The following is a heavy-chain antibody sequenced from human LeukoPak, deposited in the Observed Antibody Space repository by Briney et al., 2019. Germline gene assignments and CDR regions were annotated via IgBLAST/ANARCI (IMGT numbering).Heavy chain of an antibody. CDR1: GFTFSSSR. CDR3: ARDLGYNYGPFDY. D-gene: IGHD5-18*01. V-gene: IGHV3-74*01. Sequence: GGSLRLSCAASGFTFSSSRMHWVRQAPGKGLVWVSRINSDGSSPNYADSVKGRFTISRDNAKNTLYLQMNRLRAEDTAVYYCARDLGYNYGPFDYWGQGTLVTVSS. J-gene: IGHJ4*02. CDR2: INSDGSSP.